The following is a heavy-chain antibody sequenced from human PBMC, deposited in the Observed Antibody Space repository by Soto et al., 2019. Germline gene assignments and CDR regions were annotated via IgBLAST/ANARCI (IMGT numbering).Heavy chain of an antibody. CDR1: GFIFSTYG. CDR2: ISYGGNNK. CDR3: AKDLLLTTITTVGD. J-gene: IGHJ4*02. Sequence: QVQLVESGGGVVQPGRSLRLSCAASGFIFSTYGMHWVRQAPGKGLEWLSVISYGGNNKYYADSVKGRFTISRDNSKNTLWLQMDSLRTEDTAVYYCAKDLLLTTITTVGDWGQGTLVTVSS. D-gene: IGHD4-17*01. V-gene: IGHV3-30*18.